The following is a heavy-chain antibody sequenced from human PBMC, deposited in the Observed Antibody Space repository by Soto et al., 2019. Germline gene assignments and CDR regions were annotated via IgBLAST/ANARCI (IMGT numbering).Heavy chain of an antibody. J-gene: IGHJ5*02. Sequence: GASVKVSCKASGYTFTSYGISWVRQAPGQGLEWMGWISAYNGNTNYAQKLQGRVTMTTDTSTSTAYMELRSLRSDDTAVYYCAREVVVVPAAIQWFDPWGQGTLVTVSS. CDR3: AREVVVVPAAIQWFDP. D-gene: IGHD2-2*02. CDR1: GYTFTSYG. V-gene: IGHV1-18*01. CDR2: ISAYNGNT.